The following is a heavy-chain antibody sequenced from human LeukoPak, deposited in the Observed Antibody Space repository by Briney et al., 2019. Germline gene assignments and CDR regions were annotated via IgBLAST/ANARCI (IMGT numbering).Heavy chain of an antibody. V-gene: IGHV3-30*04. Sequence: PGGSLRLSCAASGFTFSSYAMHWVRQAPGKGLEWVAVISYDGSNKYYADSVKGRFTISRDNSKNTLYLQMNSLRAEDTAVYYCARDPALAVVVPATCDYWGQGTLVTVSS. CDR2: ISYDGSNK. CDR1: GFTFSSYA. CDR3: ARDPALAVVVPATCDY. D-gene: IGHD2-2*01. J-gene: IGHJ4*02.